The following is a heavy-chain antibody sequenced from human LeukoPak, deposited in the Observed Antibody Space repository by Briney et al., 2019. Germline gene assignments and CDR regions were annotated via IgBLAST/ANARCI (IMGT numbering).Heavy chain of an antibody. CDR2: ARNKAHGYTT. D-gene: IGHD2/OR15-2a*01. CDR3: VRAPYFDAVGTSFDAFDP. CDR1: GFSFSDDH. J-gene: IGHJ3*01. Sequence: PGGSLSLSCAASGFSFSDDHMDWVRQAPGKGLEWVGRARNKAHGYTTQYAVSVEGRFTISRDDSKNSVYLQMDSLKTEDTALYHCVRAPYFDAVGTSFDAFDPWGEGAMVTVSS. V-gene: IGHV3-72*01.